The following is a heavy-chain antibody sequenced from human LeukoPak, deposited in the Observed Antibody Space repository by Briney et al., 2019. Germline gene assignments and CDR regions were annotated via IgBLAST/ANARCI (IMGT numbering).Heavy chain of an antibody. D-gene: IGHD2-2*01. Sequence: SVKVSCKASGGTFSSYAISWVRQAPGQGLEWMGGIIPIFGTANYAQKFQGRVTITADESTSTAYMELSSLRSEDTAVYYCARVXXXAMTLLSGALVGYFXLXXRGXXXTVS. CDR3: ARVXXXAMTLLSGALVGYFXL. CDR2: IIPIFGTA. J-gene: IGHJ2*01. CDR1: GGTFSSYA. V-gene: IGHV1-69*13.